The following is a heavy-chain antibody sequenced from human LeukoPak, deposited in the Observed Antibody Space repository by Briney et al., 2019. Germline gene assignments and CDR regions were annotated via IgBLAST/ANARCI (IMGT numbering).Heavy chain of an antibody. CDR3: ARGDQQLAFDF. V-gene: IGHV4-59*01. D-gene: IGHD6-13*01. CDR1: GGSISNYY. Sequence: SETLSLTCTVSGGSISNYYWSWIRQPPGKGLEWIGYIYYSGSTNNNPSLQSRLTVSVDTSRNQFSLKLTSVTAADTAMYYCARGDQQLAFDFWGQGTLVTVSS. CDR2: IYYSGST. J-gene: IGHJ5*01.